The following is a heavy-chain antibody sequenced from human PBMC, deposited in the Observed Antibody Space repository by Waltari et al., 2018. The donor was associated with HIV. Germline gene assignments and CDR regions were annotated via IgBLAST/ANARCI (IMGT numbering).Heavy chain of an antibody. D-gene: IGHD5-18*01. CDR3: SRSRGYSYGYADY. Sequence: EVQLVESGGGLVQSGRSLRLSCTASGFTFGDYAMSWFRQAPGRGMELVGFIRTKTTGGTTEYAASVKDRFTISRDDSKSIAYLQMNSLKTEGTAVYYCSRSRGYSYGYADYWGQGTLVTVSS. V-gene: IGHV3-49*03. J-gene: IGHJ4*02. CDR1: GFTFGDYA. CDR2: IRTKTTGGTT.